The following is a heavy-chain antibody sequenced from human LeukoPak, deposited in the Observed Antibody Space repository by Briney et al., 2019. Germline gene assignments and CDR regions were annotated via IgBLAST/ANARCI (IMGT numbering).Heavy chain of an antibody. D-gene: IGHD6-6*01. J-gene: IGHJ4*02. CDR2: ISSSSSYI. V-gene: IGHV3-21*01. Sequence: GGSLRLSRAASGFTFSSYSMNWVRQAPGKGLEWVSSISSSSSYIYYADSVKGRFTISRDNAKNSLYLQMNSLRAEDTAVYYCARDRRKYLDYWGQGTLVTVSS. CDR3: ARDRRKYLDY. CDR1: GFTFSSYS.